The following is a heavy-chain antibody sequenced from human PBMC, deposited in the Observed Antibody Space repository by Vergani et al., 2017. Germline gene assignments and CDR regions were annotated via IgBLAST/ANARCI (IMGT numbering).Heavy chain of an antibody. D-gene: IGHD3-3*01. J-gene: IGHJ6*03. CDR3: ARGGRIWSGYYYYYYMDV. Sequence: QVQLQESGPGLVKPSQTLSLTCTVSGGSISSGHYYWSWIRRPPGKGLEWIGHIYYSGSTNYNPSLKSRVTMSVDTSKNQFSLKLSSVTAADTAVYYCARGGRIWSGYYYYYYMDVWGKGTTVTVSS. CDR1: GGSISSGHYY. CDR2: IYYSGST. V-gene: IGHV4-30-4*01.